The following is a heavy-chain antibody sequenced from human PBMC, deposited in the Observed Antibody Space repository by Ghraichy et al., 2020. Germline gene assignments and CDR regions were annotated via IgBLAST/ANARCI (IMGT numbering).Heavy chain of an antibody. CDR2: IYYSGST. CDR3: ARVPGDAYCGGDCYFRHWFDP. D-gene: IGHD2-21*02. V-gene: IGHV4-59*01. Sequence: SETLSLTCTVSGGSISSYYWSWIRQPPGKGLEWIGYIYYSGSTNYNPSLKSRVTISVDTSKNQFSLKLSSVTAADTAVYYCARVPGDAYCGGDCYFRHWFDPWGQGTLVTVSS. J-gene: IGHJ5*02. CDR1: GGSISSYY.